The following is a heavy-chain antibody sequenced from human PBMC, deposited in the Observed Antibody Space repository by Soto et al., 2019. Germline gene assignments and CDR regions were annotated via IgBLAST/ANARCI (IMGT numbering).Heavy chain of an antibody. CDR2: FDPEDGET. V-gene: IGHV1-24*01. CDR3: ATYPTYLAAAEKSYTYYYYMDV. CDR1: GYTLTELS. D-gene: IGHD6-13*01. Sequence: ASVKVSCKVSGYTLTELSMHWVRQAPGKGLEWMGGFDPEDGETIYAQKFQGRVTMTEETSTDTAYMELSSLRSEDTAVYYCATYPTYLAAAEKSYTYYYYMDVWGKGTTVTVSS. J-gene: IGHJ6*03.